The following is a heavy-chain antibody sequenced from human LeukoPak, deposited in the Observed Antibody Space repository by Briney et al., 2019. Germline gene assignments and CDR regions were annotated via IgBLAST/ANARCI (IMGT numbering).Heavy chain of an antibody. CDR2: IWYDGSKE. CDR3: ARITGNYYEIDY. J-gene: IGHJ4*02. CDR1: GFTFSSYA. D-gene: IGHD3-22*01. Sequence: GGSLRLSCAASGFTFSSYAMSWVRQAPGKGLEWAAVIWYDGSKEYYADSVKGRFTVSRDNSKNTLYLQMNSLRADDTAVYYCARITGNYYEIDYWGQGTLVTVSS. V-gene: IGHV3-33*08.